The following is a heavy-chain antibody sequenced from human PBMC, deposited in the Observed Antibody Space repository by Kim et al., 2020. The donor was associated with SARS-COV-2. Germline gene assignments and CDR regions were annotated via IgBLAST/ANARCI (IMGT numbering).Heavy chain of an antibody. CDR3: ASSGDSSGYYNY. Sequence: NYAQKFQGRVTITADESTSTAYMELSSLRSEDTAVYYCASSGDSSGYYNYWGQGTLVTVSS. D-gene: IGHD3-22*01. V-gene: IGHV1-69*01. J-gene: IGHJ4*02.